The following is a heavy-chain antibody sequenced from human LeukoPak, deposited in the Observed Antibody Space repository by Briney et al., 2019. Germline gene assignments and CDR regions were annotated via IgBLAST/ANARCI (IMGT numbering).Heavy chain of an antibody. CDR1: GGSISSYY. CDR2: IYYSGNT. J-gene: IGHJ4*02. CDR3: ARSRYSGYHFDY. Sequence: PSETLSLTCTVSGGSISSYYWSWIRQPPGKGLERIGFIYYSGNTDYNLSLKSRVTISVDTSKNQFSLKLSSVTAADTAVYFCARSRYSGYHFDYWGQGTLVTVSS. D-gene: IGHD5-12*01. V-gene: IGHV4-59*01.